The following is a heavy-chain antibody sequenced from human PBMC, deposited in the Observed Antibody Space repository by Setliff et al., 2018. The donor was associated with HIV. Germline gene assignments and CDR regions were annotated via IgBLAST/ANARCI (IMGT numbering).Heavy chain of an antibody. CDR3: ATVFYYNSESYSLDY. Sequence: ASVKVSCKASGGTFNNYAISWVRQAPGQGLEWVGGIIPLFGATNYAQKFQGRVTITADKSTNTAHMELNSLRSIDTAMYYCATVFYYNSESYSLDYWGQRMLVSVSS. CDR2: IIPLFGAT. CDR1: GGTFNNYA. J-gene: IGHJ4*02. D-gene: IGHD3-10*01. V-gene: IGHV1-69*06.